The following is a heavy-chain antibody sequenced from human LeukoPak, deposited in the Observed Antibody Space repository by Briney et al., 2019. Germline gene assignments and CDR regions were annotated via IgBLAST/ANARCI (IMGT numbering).Heavy chain of an antibody. D-gene: IGHD3-10*01. CDR3: ARGSSYGSEIYYYYYYMDV. J-gene: IGHJ6*03. Sequence: SVKVSCKASGGTFSSYAISWVRQAPGQGLEWMGGIIPIFGTANYAQKFQGRVTITADESTSTAYMELSSLRSEDKAVYYCARGSSYGSEIYYYYYYMDVWGKGTTVTVSS. CDR2: IIPIFGTA. CDR1: GGTFSSYA. V-gene: IGHV1-69*13.